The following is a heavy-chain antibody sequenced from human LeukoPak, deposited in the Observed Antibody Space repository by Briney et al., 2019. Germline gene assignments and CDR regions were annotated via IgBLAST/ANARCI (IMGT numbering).Heavy chain of an antibody. Sequence: SETLSLTCTVSGGSVSSGSYYWSWIRQPPGKGLEWIGYMYFGGSSNYNPSLKSRVTISVDTSKNQLSLNLNSVTAADTAVYYCTTASRGYSYGFAEYWGQGTLVTVSS. CDR3: TTASRGYSYGFAEY. J-gene: IGHJ4*02. V-gene: IGHV4-61*01. CDR1: GGSVSSGSYY. D-gene: IGHD5-18*01. CDR2: MYFGGSS.